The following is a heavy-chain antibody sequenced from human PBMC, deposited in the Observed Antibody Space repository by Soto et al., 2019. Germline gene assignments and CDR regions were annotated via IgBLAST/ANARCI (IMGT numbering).Heavy chain of an antibody. J-gene: IGHJ3*02. D-gene: IGHD3-22*01. CDR2: IYPGDSDT. Sequence: GESLKISCKGSGYTFTSYWIGWVRQMPGKGLEWMGIIYPGDSDTRYSPSSQGQVTISTDKSISTAYLQWNSLKASDFAMYYCARQYDSSIDAFDIWGQGTMVTVSS. CDR1: GYTFTSYW. V-gene: IGHV5-51*01. CDR3: ARQYDSSIDAFDI.